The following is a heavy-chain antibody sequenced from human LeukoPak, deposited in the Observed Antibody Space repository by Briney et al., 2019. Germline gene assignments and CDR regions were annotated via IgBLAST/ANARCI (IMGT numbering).Heavy chain of an antibody. J-gene: IGHJ6*02. CDR2: ISYDGSNK. CDR1: GFTFSSYG. D-gene: IGHD6-13*01. CDR3: AKERGSWYYGPRAWGMDV. V-gene: IGHV3-30*18. Sequence: GRSLRLSCAASGFTFSSYGMHWVRQAPGKGLEWVAVISYDGSNKYYADSVKGRFTISRDNSKNALYLQMNSLRAEDTAVYYCAKERGSWYYGPRAWGMDVWGQGTTVTVSS.